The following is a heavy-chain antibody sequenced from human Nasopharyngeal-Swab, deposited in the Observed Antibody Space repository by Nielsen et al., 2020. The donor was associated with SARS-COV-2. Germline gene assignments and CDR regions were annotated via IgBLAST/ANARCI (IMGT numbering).Heavy chain of an antibody. CDR2: ISGSGGST. CDR3: AKSTTPYYDYVWDY. CDR1: GFTFSSYA. Sequence: GESLKISCAASGFTFSSYAMSWVRQAPGKGLEWVSAISGSGGSTYYADSVKGRFTISRDNSKNTLYLQMNSLRAEDTAVYYCAKSTTPYYDYVWDYWGQGTLVTVSS. D-gene: IGHD3-16*01. V-gene: IGHV3-23*01. J-gene: IGHJ4*02.